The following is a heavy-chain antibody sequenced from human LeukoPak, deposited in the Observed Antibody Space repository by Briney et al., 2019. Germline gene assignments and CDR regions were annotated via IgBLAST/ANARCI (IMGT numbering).Heavy chain of an antibody. CDR3: ATGPRNYAYYFDY. V-gene: IGHV1-24*01. CDR1: GYTLTELS. Sequence: ASVKVSCKVSGYTLTELSMHWVRQAPGKGLEWMGDFDPEDGETIYAQKFQGRVTMTEDTSTDTAYMELSSLRSEDTAVYYCATGPRNYAYYFDYWGQGTLVTVSS. CDR2: FDPEDGET. J-gene: IGHJ4*02. D-gene: IGHD1-7*01.